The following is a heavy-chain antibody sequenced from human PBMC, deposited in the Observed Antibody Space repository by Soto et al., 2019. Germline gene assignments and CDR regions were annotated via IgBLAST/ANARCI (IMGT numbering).Heavy chain of an antibody. CDR2: IWSDGNNR. V-gene: IGHV3-33*01. CDR3: VRGDNWNDEASDY. CDR1: GFMFSNHG. Sequence: QVQLVESGGGVVQPGRSLRLSCAASGFMFSNHGMHWVRQAPGKGLEWVAVIWSDGNNRYYADSVKGRFTTSRDNSKNTLYLQMNSLRAEDTDVYYCVRGDNWNDEASDYWGQGTLVTVSS. J-gene: IGHJ4*02. D-gene: IGHD1-1*01.